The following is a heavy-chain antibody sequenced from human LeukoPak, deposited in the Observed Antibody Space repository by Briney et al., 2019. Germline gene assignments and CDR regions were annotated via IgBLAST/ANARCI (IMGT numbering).Heavy chain of an antibody. Sequence: GASVKVSCKASGYTFTVYYMHWVRQAPGQGLEWMGWINPNSGGTNYAQKFQGRVTMTRDTSISTAYMELSSLRSEDTAVYYCARAHPYYDFWSGYYGSFDYWGQGTLVTVSS. CDR2: INPNSGGT. V-gene: IGHV1-2*02. D-gene: IGHD3-3*01. CDR1: GYTFTVYY. J-gene: IGHJ4*02. CDR3: ARAHPYYDFWSGYYGSFDY.